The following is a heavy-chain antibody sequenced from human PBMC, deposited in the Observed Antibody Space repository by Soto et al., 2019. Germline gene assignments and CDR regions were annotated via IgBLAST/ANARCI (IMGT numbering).Heavy chain of an antibody. CDR3: ALGSWSAETFDI. D-gene: IGHD6-13*01. Sequence: QVQLVQSGAEVKKPGSSVKVSCKASGGTFNIYTIIWVRQAPGQGLEWMGRIIPILAITNYAQRFQDRVTTTADTSTSTAYMDLSSLTSEDPAVYYCALGSWSAETFDIWGQGTLVTVSS. J-gene: IGHJ3*02. V-gene: IGHV1-69*02. CDR1: GGTFNIYT. CDR2: IIPILAIT.